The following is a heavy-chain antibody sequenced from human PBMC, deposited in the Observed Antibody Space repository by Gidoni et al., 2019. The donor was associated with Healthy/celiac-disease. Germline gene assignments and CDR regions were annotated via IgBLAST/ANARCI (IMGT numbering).Heavy chain of an antibody. CDR1: GFPFSSYA. Sequence: EVQLLESGGGLVQPGGSLRLSCAASGFPFSSYAMSWVRQAPGKGLEWVSAISGSGGSTYYADSVKGRFTISRDNSKNTLYLQMNSLRAEDTAVYYCAAPWYYDFWSGYAQWGQGTLVTVSS. D-gene: IGHD3-3*01. CDR3: AAPWYYDFWSGYAQ. J-gene: IGHJ4*02. V-gene: IGHV3-23*01. CDR2: ISGSGGST.